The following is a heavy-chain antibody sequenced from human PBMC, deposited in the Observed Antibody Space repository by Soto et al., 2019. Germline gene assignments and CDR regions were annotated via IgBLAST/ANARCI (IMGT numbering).Heavy chain of an antibody. CDR1: GFTFDDYA. V-gene: IGHV3-9*01. J-gene: IGHJ4*02. CDR3: TTTYPNDDSRVVAY. D-gene: IGHD1-1*01. CDR2: ITWNSGSK. Sequence: GGSLRLSCAASGFTFDDYAMHWVRQPPGKGLEWVSGITWNSGSKDYADSVKGRFTISRDNRKNSLYLQMNSLRGEDTALYYSTTTYPNDDSRVVAYWGQGTLVTVSS.